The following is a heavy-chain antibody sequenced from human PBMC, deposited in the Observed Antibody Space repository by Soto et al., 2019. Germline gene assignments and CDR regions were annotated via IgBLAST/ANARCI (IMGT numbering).Heavy chain of an antibody. Sequence: LSLTCTVSGGSISSGGYYWSWIRQHPGKGLEWIGYIYYSGSTYYNPSLKSRVTISVDTSKNQFSLKLSSVTAADTAVYYCARVEGGSSSWYWFDPWGQGTLLTVSS. CDR1: GGSISSGGYY. D-gene: IGHD6-13*01. V-gene: IGHV4-31*03. CDR2: IYYSGST. CDR3: ARVEGGSSSWYWFDP. J-gene: IGHJ5*02.